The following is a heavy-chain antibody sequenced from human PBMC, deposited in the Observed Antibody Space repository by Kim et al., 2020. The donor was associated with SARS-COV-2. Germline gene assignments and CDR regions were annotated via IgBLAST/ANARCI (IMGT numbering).Heavy chain of an antibody. CDR2: IYTTGST. D-gene: IGHD3-16*01. V-gene: IGHV4-4*07. J-gene: IGHJ4*02. CDR1: SVSISNFY. CDR3: AGDFRVWTGDEFYFDY. Sequence: SETLSLTCTVSSVSISNFYWSWIRQPAGKGLEYIGRIYTTGSTNYNPSLKSRVAMSVDTSRKQFSLSLSSVTAAATAVYYCAGDFRVWTGDEFYFDYWGQGILVTVSS.